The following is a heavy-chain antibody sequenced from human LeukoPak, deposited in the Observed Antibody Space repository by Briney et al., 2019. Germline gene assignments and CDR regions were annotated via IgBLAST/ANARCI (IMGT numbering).Heavy chain of an antibody. CDR1: GGSMSNSSYY. CDR3: ARPFLRFSSGWHFDY. D-gene: IGHD6-19*01. CDR2: INHSGNT. V-gene: IGHV4-39*07. J-gene: IGHJ4*02. Sequence: NASETLSLTCTVSGGSMSNSSYYWGWIRQSPGKGLEWIGEINHSGNTNYNPSLKSRVTISIDTSKNQFSLKLSSVTAADTAIYYCARPFLRFSSGWHFDYWGQGILVTVSS.